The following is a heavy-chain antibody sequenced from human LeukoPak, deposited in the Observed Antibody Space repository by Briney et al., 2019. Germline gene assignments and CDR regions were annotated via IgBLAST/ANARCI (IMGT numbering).Heavy chain of an antibody. J-gene: IGHJ4*02. CDR1: GFTLRSYG. V-gene: IGHV3-7*04. Sequence: GGSLRLSCAASGFTLRSYGMNWVRQAPGKGLEWVANIKQDGSEKYYVDSVKGRFTISRDSAKNSLYLQMNSLRAEDTAVYYCVRGDRRDFWGQGTLVTVSS. CDR3: VRGDRRDF. CDR2: IKQDGSEK.